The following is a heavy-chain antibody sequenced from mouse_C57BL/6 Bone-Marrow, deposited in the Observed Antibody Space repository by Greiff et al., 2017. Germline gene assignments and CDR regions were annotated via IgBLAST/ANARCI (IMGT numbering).Heavy chain of an antibody. CDR2: IDPENGDT. CDR3: TTIITTVVAPYYFDY. D-gene: IGHD1-1*01. J-gene: IGHJ2*01. V-gene: IGHV14-4*01. Sequence: EVQLVESGAELVRPGASVKLSCTASGFNIKDDYMHWVKQRPEQGLEWIGWIDPENGDTEYASKFQGKATITADTSSNTAYLQLSSLTSEETAVYYCTTIITTVVAPYYFDYWGQGTTLTVSS. CDR1: GFNIKDDY.